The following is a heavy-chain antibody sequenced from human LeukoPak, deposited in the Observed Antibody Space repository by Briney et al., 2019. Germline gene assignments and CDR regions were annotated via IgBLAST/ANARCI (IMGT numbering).Heavy chain of an antibody. J-gene: IGHJ5*02. V-gene: IGHV3-21*01. Sequence: GGSLRLSCAASGFTFSSYSMNWVRQAPGRGLEWVSSISSSSSYIYYADSVKGRFTISRDNAKNSLYLQMNSLRAEDTAVYYCARDWDYYDSSGSSDPWGQGTLVTVSS. CDR3: ARDWDYYDSSGSSDP. CDR2: ISSSSSYI. CDR1: GFTFSSYS. D-gene: IGHD3-22*01.